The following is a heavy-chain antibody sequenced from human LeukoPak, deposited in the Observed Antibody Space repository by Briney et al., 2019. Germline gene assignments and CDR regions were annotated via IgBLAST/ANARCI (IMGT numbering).Heavy chain of an antibody. V-gene: IGHV1-46*01. CDR2: INPSGGST. J-gene: IGHJ6*02. CDR3: ARGDRHYCSSTSCYEGGDYYYYYGMDV. CDR1: GYTFTSYY. Sequence: GASVKVSCKASGYTFTSYYMHWVRQAPGQGLEWMGIINPSGGSTSYAQKFQGRVTMTRDTSTSTVYMELSRLRSDDTAVYYCARGDRHYCSSTSCYEGGDYYYYYGMDVWGQGTTVTVSS. D-gene: IGHD2-2*01.